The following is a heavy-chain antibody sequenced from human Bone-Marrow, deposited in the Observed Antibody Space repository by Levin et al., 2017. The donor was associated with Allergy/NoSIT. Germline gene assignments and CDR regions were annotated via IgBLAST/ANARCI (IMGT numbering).Heavy chain of an antibody. CDR1: GDSISTHSYH. V-gene: IGHV4-31*03. CDR2: IYYSGSS. J-gene: IGHJ5*02. Sequence: SETLSLTCTVFGDSISTHSYHWNWIRQQPGKGLEWIGWIYYSGSSQYNPSLKNRPTISVDTSQNRFSLQLTSVTAADTAVYYCARGTALPLLEWPWGQGTLVTVSS. CDR3: ARGTALPLLEWP. D-gene: IGHD3-3*01.